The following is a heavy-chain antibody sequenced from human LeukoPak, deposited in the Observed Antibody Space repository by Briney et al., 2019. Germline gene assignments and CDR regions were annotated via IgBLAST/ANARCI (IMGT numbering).Heavy chain of an antibody. V-gene: IGHV4-39*07. CDR3: ARGSLGYLVPFQH. D-gene: IGHD6-6*01. Sequence: PSETLSLTCTVSGGSISSSSYYWGWIRQPPGKGLEWIGSIYYSGSTYYNPSLKSRVTISVDTSKNQFSLKLSSVTAADTAVYYCARGSLGYLVPFQHWGQGTLVTVSS. CDR2: IYYSGST. J-gene: IGHJ1*01. CDR1: GGSISSSSYY.